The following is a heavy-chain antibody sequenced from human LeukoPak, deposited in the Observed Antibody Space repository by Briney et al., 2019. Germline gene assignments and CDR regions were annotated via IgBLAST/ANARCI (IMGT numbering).Heavy chain of an antibody. Sequence: PGGSLRLSCAASGFTFRSYWMSWVRQAPGKWLEWVANIKEDGSEKYYVDSVKGRFTISRDSAKNSLYLQMNSLRVEDTAVYYCARDHNYGSDYWGQGTLVTVSS. J-gene: IGHJ4*02. D-gene: IGHD5-18*01. CDR2: IKEDGSEK. CDR3: ARDHNYGSDY. CDR1: GFTFRSYW. V-gene: IGHV3-7*03.